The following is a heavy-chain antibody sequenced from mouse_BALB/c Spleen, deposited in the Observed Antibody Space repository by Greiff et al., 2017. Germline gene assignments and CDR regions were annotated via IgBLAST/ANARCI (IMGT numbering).Heavy chain of an antibody. CDR3: AREGIYYDYDDYAMDY. CDR2: IYPGSGNT. V-gene: IGHV1-84*02. Sequence: LMESGPELVKPGASVKISCKASGYTFTDYYINWVKQKPGQGLEWIGWIYPGSGNTKYNEKFKGKATLTVDTSSSTAYMQLSSLTSEDTAVYFCAREGIYYDYDDYAMDYWGQGTSVTVSS. CDR1: GYTFTDYY. D-gene: IGHD2-4*01. J-gene: IGHJ4*01.